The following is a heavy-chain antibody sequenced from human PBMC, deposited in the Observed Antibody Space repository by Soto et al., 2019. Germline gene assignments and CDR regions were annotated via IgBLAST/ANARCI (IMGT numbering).Heavy chain of an antibody. CDR1: GGTFSSYA. CDR3: ARESVGFERSYYFDY. J-gene: IGHJ4*02. D-gene: IGHD1-26*01. V-gene: IGHV1-69*12. CDR2: IIPIFGTA. Sequence: QVQLVQSGAEVKKPGSSVKVPCKASGGTFSSYAISWVRQAPGQGLEWMGGIIPIFGTANYAQKFQGRVTITADESTSTAYMERSSLRSEDTAVYYCARESVGFERSYYFDYWGQGTLVTVSS.